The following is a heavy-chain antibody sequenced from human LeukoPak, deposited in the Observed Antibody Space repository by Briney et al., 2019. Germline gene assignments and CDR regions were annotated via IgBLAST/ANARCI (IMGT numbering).Heavy chain of an antibody. J-gene: IGHJ4*02. CDR3: ARADTSGYIYYFDY. CDR1: GFTFSNSA. CDR2: VSGSGGST. V-gene: IGHV3-23*01. Sequence: GGSLRLSCAASGFTFSNSAMSWVRQAPGKGLEWVSSVSGSGGSTYYADCVKGRFTISRDNSKNTLYLQVNSLRAEDTAVYYCARADTSGYIYYFDYWGQGTLVTVSS. D-gene: IGHD3-22*01.